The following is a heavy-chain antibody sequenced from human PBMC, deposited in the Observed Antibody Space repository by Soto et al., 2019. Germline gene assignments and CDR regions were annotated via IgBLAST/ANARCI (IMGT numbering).Heavy chain of an antibody. CDR3: ARSDCYGVCRGKWLDP. J-gene: IGHJ5*02. D-gene: IGHD2-21*02. CDR1: GGSISSDDW. Sequence: SETLSLTCAVSGGSISSDDWWTWVRQTPGKGLEWIGEIYHSGTTNYNPSLMSRVTIAVDKAKSQFSLRLDSVTAADTAVYYCARSDCYGVCRGKWLDPWGQGILVTVSS. V-gene: IGHV4-4*02. CDR2: IYHSGTT.